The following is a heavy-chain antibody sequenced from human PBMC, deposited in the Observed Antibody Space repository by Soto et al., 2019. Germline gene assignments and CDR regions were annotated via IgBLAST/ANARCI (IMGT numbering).Heavy chain of an antibody. CDR1: GCTFSNYE. CDR3: ARRGYGSRWPNVYMDV. D-gene: IGHD6-13*01. V-gene: IGHV3-64*01. J-gene: IGHJ6*03. CDR2: ISNNGAHT. Sequence: EAQLVESGGGLVQPGGSLRLSCAASGCTFSNYEMHWVRQAPGKGLEYVSGISNNGAHTDYAKSVKGRFTISRDNSENTLCLQMGSLRAEDMALYYCARRGYGSRWPNVYMDVWGKGTTVTVSS.